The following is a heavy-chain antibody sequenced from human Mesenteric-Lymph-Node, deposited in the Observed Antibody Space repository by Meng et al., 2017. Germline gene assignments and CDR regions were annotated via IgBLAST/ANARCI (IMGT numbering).Heavy chain of an antibody. CDR1: GYTFTAYN. CDR2: INPKTGGT. Sequence: ASVKVSCKASGYTFTAYNIEWVRQAPGQGLEWLGLINPKTGGTQYAQKFVGRVTVTRDTSINTAYLDLSGLTSDDTAVYYCARDPYYHSSSGYYSGYLYWGQGTLVTVSS. CDR3: ARDPYYHSSSGYYSGYLY. V-gene: IGHV1-2*02. D-gene: IGHD3-22*01. J-gene: IGHJ4*02.